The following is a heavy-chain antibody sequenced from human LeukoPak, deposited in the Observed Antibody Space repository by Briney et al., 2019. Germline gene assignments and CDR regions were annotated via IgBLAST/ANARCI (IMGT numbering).Heavy chain of an antibody. V-gene: IGHV3-23*01. J-gene: IGHJ4*02. CDR3: ARAYSGYDY. CDR1: GFTFSNYA. Sequence: GGNLRLSCAASGFTFSNYAMSWVRQAQGRGLEWVSAISGSGSSTYYADSVKGRFTISKDNSKNTLYLQMNSLRAEDTAVYYCARAYSGYDYWGQGTLVTVSS. CDR2: ISGSGSST. D-gene: IGHD5-12*01.